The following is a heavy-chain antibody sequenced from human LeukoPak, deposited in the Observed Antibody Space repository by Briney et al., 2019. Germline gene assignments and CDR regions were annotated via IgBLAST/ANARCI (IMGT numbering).Heavy chain of an antibody. CDR2: IRYDGSNK. CDR1: GFTFSSYG. CDR3: AKRAYSILGYYYYMDV. Sequence: PGGSLRLSCAASGFTFSSYGMHWVRQAPGKGLEWVAFIRYDGSNKYYADSVKGRFTISRDNSKNTLYLQMNSLRAEDTAVYYCAKRAYSILGYYYYMDVWGKGTTVTVSS. J-gene: IGHJ6*03. D-gene: IGHD3-3*02. V-gene: IGHV3-30*02.